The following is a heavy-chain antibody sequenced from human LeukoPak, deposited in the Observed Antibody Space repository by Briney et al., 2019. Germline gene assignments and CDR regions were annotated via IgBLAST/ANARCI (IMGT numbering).Heavy chain of an antibody. D-gene: IGHD2-15*01. CDR2: INPNSGGT. CDR3: ARGDYCSGGSCYGYYFDY. J-gene: IGHJ4*02. Sequence: ASVKVSCKASGYTFTGYYMHWVRQAPGQGLEWIGWINPNSGGTNYAQKFQGWVTMTRDTSISTAYMELSRLRSDDTAVYYCARGDYCSGGSCYGYYFDYWGQGTLVTVSS. V-gene: IGHV1-2*04. CDR1: GYTFTGYY.